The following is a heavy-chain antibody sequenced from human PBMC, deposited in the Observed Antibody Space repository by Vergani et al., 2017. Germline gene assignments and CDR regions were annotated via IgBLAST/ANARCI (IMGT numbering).Heavy chain of an antibody. CDR3: ARDRKIAAAGTGWFYP. D-gene: IGHD6-13*01. Sequence: EVQLVESGGGLVKPGGSLRLSCAASGFTFSSYSMNWVRQAPGQGLEWVSSISSSSSYIYYADSVKGRFTISRDNAKNSLYLQMNSLRAEDTAVYYCARDRKIAAAGTGWFYPWGQGTLVTVSS. J-gene: IGHJ5*02. CDR1: GFTFSSYS. V-gene: IGHV3-21*01. CDR2: ISSSSSYI.